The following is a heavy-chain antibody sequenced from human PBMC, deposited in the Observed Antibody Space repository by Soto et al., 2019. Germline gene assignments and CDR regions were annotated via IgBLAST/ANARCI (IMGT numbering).Heavy chain of an antibody. V-gene: IGHV3-23*01. Sequence: EVQLLESGGGLVQPGGSLRLSCAASGFTFSSYAMSWVRQAPGKGLEWVSAISGSGGSTYYADSVKGRFTISRDNSKNTLYLQMNRLRAEDTAVYYCAIYSKSDYDILTGPFDYWGQGTLVTVSS. J-gene: IGHJ4*02. CDR3: AIYSKSDYDILTGPFDY. D-gene: IGHD3-9*01. CDR2: ISGSGGST. CDR1: GFTFSSYA.